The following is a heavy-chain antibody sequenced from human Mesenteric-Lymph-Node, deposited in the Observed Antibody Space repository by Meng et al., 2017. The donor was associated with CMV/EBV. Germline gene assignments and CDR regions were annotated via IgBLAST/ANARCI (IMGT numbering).Heavy chain of an antibody. CDR1: GYTFTGYY. D-gene: IGHD3-10*01. CDR2: INPNSGGT. Sequence: SGYTFTGYYMHWVRQAPGQGLEWMGRINPNSGGTNYAQKFQGRVTMTRDTSISTAYMELSRLKSDDTAVYYCARGVGFGESYDAFDIWGQGTMVTVSS. V-gene: IGHV1-2*06. J-gene: IGHJ3*02. CDR3: ARGVGFGESYDAFDI.